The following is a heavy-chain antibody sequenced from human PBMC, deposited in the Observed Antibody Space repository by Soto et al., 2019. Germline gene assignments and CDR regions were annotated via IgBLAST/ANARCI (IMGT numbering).Heavy chain of an antibody. V-gene: IGHV3-30*18. J-gene: IGHJ4*02. Sequence: GGSLRLSCAASGFTFSSYGMHWVRQAPGKGLEWLAVISYDGSNKYYADSVKGRFTISRDNSKNTLYLQMNSLRAEDTAAYYCAKDLAFVPPQWLVISPSTDYWGQGTLVTVSS. CDR1: GFTFSSYG. CDR2: ISYDGSNK. CDR3: AKDLAFVPPQWLVISPSTDY. D-gene: IGHD6-19*01.